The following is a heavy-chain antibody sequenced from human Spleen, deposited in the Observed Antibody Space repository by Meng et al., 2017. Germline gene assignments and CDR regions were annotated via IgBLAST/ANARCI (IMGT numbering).Heavy chain of an antibody. V-gene: IGHV4-59*01. Sequence: SETLSLTCTVSGGSLISYYWSWIRQPPGKGLDWIGYIYYDGSTNNNPSLKSRVTISVDTSKNQFSLKLSPVTAADTAVFYCARAPNYYGSGNFYKGGGYYFDSWGQGTLVTVSS. CDR1: GGSLISYY. D-gene: IGHD3-10*01. CDR2: IYYDGST. CDR3: ARAPNYYGSGNFYKGGGYYFDS. J-gene: IGHJ4*02.